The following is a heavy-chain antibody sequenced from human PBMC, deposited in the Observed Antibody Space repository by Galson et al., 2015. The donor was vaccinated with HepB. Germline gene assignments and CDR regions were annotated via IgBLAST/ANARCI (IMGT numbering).Heavy chain of an antibody. CDR2: ISGSGGST. CDR1: GFTFSSYA. J-gene: IGHJ6*02. CDR3: AGAYYYYYGMDV. V-gene: IGHV3-23*01. Sequence: SLRLSCAASGFTFSSYAMSWVRQAPGKGLEWVSAISGSGGSTYYADSVKGRFTISRDNSKNTLYLQMNSLRAEDTAVYYCAGAYYYYYGMDVWGQGTTVTVSS.